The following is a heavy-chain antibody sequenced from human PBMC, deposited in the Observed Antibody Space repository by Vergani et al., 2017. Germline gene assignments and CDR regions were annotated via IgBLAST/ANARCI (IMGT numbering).Heavy chain of an antibody. CDR3: ARVLLWFGEGGDAFDI. V-gene: IGHV3-21*05. Sequence: VQLVESGGGVVQPGRSLRLSCAASGFTFSGHAMHWVRQAPDKGLAWVSYIKSISSYTNYADSVKGRFTISRDNAKNSLYLQMNSLRGEDTAVYYCARVLLWFGEGGDAFDIWGQGTMVTVSS. J-gene: IGHJ3*02. CDR2: IKSISSYT. CDR1: GFTFSGHA. D-gene: IGHD3-10*01.